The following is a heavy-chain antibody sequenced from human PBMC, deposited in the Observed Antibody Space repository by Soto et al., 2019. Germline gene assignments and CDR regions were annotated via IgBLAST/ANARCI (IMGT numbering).Heavy chain of an antibody. CDR2: IRWNSGSI. Sequence: EVQLVESGGGLVQPGRSLRLSCAASGFTFDDYAMHWVRQAPGKGLEWLSGIRWNSGSIGYADSVKGRFTISRDNAKNALYLQMNSLRAEDTASYYCAFRTFRIWGQGTMVTVSS. V-gene: IGHV3-9*01. CDR1: GFTFDDYA. CDR3: AFRTFRI. J-gene: IGHJ3*02.